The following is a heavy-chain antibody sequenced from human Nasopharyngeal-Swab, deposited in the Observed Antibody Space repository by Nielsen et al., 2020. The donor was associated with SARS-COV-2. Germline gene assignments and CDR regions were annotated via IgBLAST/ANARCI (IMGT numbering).Heavy chain of an antibody. D-gene: IGHD3-16*01. CDR2: IHHTGNT. CDR1: GGSISGFH. J-gene: IGHJ5*02. Sequence: SETLFLTCTVSGGSISGFHWSWIRQPPGKGLEWIGYIHHTGNTKVSPSLGSRVTLSVDTPKNQFSLKLSSVTAADTAVYYCARHNDNGWFDPWGQGTLVTVSS. V-gene: IGHV4-59*08. CDR3: ARHNDNGWFDP.